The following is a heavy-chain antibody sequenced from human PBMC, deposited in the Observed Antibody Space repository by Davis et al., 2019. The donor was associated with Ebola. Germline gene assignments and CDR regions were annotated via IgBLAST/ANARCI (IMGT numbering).Heavy chain of an antibody. V-gene: IGHV4-39*07. CDR2: INHSGST. D-gene: IGHD6-13*01. J-gene: IGHJ6*02. Sequence: SETLSLTCTVSGGSISSGDYYWSWIRQPPGKGLEWIGEINHSGSTNYNPSPKSRVTISVDTSKNQFSLKLSSVTAADTAVYYCARGRTAGYYYYGMDVWGQGTTVTVSS. CDR3: ARGRTAGYYYYGMDV. CDR1: GGSISSGDYY.